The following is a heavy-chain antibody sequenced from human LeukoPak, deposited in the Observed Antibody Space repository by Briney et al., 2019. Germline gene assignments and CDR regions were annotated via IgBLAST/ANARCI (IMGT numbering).Heavy chain of an antibody. D-gene: IGHD6-19*01. V-gene: IGHV3-48*01. Sequence: GGSLRLSCAASGFAFSSYSMNWVRQAPGKGLEWVSYNSSSSSTIYYADSVKGRFTISRDNSKNTLYLQMNSLRAEDTAVYYCAKDLVFEQWLVRVYAFDIWGQGTMVTVSS. J-gene: IGHJ3*02. CDR1: GFAFSSYS. CDR3: AKDLVFEQWLVRVYAFDI. CDR2: NSSSSSTI.